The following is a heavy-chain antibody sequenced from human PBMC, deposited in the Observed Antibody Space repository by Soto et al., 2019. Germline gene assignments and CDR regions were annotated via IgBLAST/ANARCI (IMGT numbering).Heavy chain of an antibody. CDR3: ARVVQGIDY. D-gene: IGHD3-10*01. CDR1: GGSISMNW. J-gene: IGHJ4*02. Sequence: QVQLQESGPGLVKPSGTLSLTCAVSGGSISMNWWSWVRQPPGKGLEWIGEIYHSGSTNYNPSLKSRLTRSVDKSKNQFSLKLSSVTAADTAVYYCARVVQGIDYWGQGTLVTVSS. V-gene: IGHV4-4*02. CDR2: IYHSGST.